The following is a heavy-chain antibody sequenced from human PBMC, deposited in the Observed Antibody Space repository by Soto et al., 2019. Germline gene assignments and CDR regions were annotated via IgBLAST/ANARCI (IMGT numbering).Heavy chain of an antibody. D-gene: IGHD1-26*01. CDR1: GFTFSSYS. CDR3: ASFLVGATTSPGY. Sequence: GESLKISCAASGFTFSSYSMNWVRQAPGKGLEWVSSISSSSSYIYYADSVKGRFTISRDNAKNSLYLQMNSLRAEDTAVYYCASFLVGATTSPGYWGQGTLVTVSS. J-gene: IGHJ4*02. CDR2: ISSSSSYI. V-gene: IGHV3-21*01.